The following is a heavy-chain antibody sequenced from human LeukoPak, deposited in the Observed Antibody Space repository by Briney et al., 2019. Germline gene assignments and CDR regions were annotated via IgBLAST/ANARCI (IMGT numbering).Heavy chain of an antibody. J-gene: IGHJ4*02. V-gene: IGHV3-30*18. CDR2: ISYDGSNK. CDR3: AKSMVRGVIITFHPISFDY. CDR1: GFTFSSYG. Sequence: GGSLRLSCAASGFTFSSYGMHWVRQAPGKGLEWVAVISYDGSNKYYADSVKGRFTISRDNSKNTLYLQMNSLRAEDTAVYYCAKSMVRGVIITFHPISFDYWGQGTLVTVSS. D-gene: IGHD3-10*01.